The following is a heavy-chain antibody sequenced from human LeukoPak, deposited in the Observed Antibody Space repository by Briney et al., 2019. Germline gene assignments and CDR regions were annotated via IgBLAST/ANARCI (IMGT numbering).Heavy chain of an antibody. D-gene: IGHD3-9*01. CDR2: ISYDGSNK. Sequence: PGRSLRLSCAASGFTFSSYAMHWVRQAPGKGLEWVAVISYDGSNKYYADSVKGRFTISRDNSKNTLYLQMNSLRAEDTAVYYCARETSILLRYFDRLFAPNYFDYWGQGTLVTVSS. CDR3: ARETSILLRYFDRLFAPNYFDY. V-gene: IGHV3-30*04. J-gene: IGHJ4*02. CDR1: GFTFSSYA.